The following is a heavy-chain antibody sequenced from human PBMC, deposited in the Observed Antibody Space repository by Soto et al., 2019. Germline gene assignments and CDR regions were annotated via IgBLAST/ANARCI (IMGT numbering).Heavy chain of an antibody. D-gene: IGHD2-8*01. V-gene: IGHV1-46*01. CDR2: INPGGGTT. CDR3: ARVKEIALLIDGFDP. CDR1: GYSFTSYH. J-gene: IGHJ5*02. Sequence: QVQLVQSGAEVRKPGAPVRLSCKASGYSFTSYHIHWVRQAPGQGLEWMGIINPGGGTTSYAQKFQGRVTMTRDTSARTVYMELSRLKSNDSAVYYCARVKEIALLIDGFDPWGQGTLVTVSS.